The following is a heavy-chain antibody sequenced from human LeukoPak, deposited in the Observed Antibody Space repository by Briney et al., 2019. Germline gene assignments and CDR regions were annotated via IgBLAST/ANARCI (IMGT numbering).Heavy chain of an antibody. CDR3: ARSKRSYDILTGYHSDY. D-gene: IGHD3-9*01. V-gene: IGHV1-46*01. CDR1: GYTFTSYY. CDR2: INPSGGST. Sequence: ASVKVSCKASGYTFTSYYMHWVRQAPGQGLEWMGIINPSGGSTSYAQKFQGRVTMTRDTSTSTVYMELSSLRSEDTAVYYCARSKRSYDILTGYHSDYWGQGTLVTVSS. J-gene: IGHJ4*02.